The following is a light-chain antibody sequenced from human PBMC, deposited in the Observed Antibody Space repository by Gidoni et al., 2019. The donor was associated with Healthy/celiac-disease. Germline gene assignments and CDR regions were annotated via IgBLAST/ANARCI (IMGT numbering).Light chain of an antibody. CDR3: QQRSNWPPIT. J-gene: IGKJ5*01. V-gene: IGKV3-11*01. CDR2: DAS. Sequence: EIVLTQSPATLSLSPGERATLSCRASQSVSSYVAWYQQKPGQAPRLLIYDASNRAPGIPARFSGSGSGTDFTLTISSLEPEDFAVYYCQQRSNWPPITFGQGTRLEIK. CDR1: QSVSSY.